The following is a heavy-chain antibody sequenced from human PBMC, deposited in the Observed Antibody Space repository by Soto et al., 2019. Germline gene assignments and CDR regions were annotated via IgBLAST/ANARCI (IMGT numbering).Heavy chain of an antibody. J-gene: IGHJ6*02. CDR2: TYTSGST. Sequence: HSETLSLTCTVSGGSISSYYWSWIRQPAGKGLEWIGRTYTSGSTNYNPSLKSRVTMSVDTSKNQFSLKLSSVTAADTAVYYCARDQPVGYCTNGVCYNYYYYGMDVWGQGTTVTVSS. D-gene: IGHD2-8*01. V-gene: IGHV4-4*07. CDR3: ARDQPVGYCTNGVCYNYYYYGMDV. CDR1: GGSISSYY.